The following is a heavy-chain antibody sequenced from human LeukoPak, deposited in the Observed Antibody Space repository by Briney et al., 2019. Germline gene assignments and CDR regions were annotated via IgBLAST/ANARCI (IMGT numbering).Heavy chain of an antibody. J-gene: IGHJ3*02. Sequence: GGSLRLSCAASGFMLKDYYMTWIRQAPGKGPEWVSYISSSGNTINYAESLKGRCTISRDKAKNSLFLQINSLRAEDTAVYYCARERRSHDAFDIWGQGTMVTVSS. CDR3: ARERRSHDAFDI. CDR2: ISSSGNTI. D-gene: IGHD2-15*01. CDR1: GFMLKDYY. V-gene: IGHV3-11*04.